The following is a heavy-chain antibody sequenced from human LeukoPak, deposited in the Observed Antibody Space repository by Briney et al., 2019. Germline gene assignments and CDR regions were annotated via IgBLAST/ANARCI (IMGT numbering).Heavy chain of an antibody. V-gene: IGHV3-66*01. J-gene: IGHJ3*02. D-gene: IGHD6-13*01. CDR2: IYSGGST. CDR3: ARYSSSWGTDAFDI. CDR1: GFTVSSNY. Sequence: GGSLRLSCAASGFTVSSNYMSWVRQAPGKGLEWVSVIYSGGSTYYADSVKGRFTISRDNSKNTLYLQMNSLRAEDTAVYYCARYSSSWGTDAFDIWGQGTMVTVSS.